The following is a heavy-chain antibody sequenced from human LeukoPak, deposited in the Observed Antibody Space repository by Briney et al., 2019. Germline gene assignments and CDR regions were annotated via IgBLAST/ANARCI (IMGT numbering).Heavy chain of an antibody. V-gene: IGHV3-21*01. CDR1: GFTFSSYS. D-gene: IGHD4-11*01. CDR2: ISSSSSYI. J-gene: IGHJ4*02. Sequence: PGGSLRLSCAASGFTFSSYSMNWVRQAPGKGLEWVSSISSSSSYIYYADSVKGRFTISRDNAKNSLYLQMNSLRAEDTAVYYCARGPGDYSNYRYFDYWGQGTLVTVSS. CDR3: ARGPGDYSNYRYFDY.